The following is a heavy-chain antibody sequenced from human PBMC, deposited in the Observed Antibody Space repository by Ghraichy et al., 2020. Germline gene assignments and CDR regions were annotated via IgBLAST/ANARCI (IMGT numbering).Heavy chain of an antibody. CDR1: GFTFSSYW. D-gene: IGHD6-19*01. CDR2: VSPDGSST. J-gene: IGHJ4*02. V-gene: IGHV3-74*01. CDR3: VRGHSSGWIPFEY. Sequence: GGSLRLSCAASGFTFSSYWMHWVRQAPGKGLVWVSRVSPDGSSTTYADSVKGRFTISRDKAKNALYLQMNSLRAEDTAVYYCVRGHSSGWIPFEYWGQGTLVTVSS.